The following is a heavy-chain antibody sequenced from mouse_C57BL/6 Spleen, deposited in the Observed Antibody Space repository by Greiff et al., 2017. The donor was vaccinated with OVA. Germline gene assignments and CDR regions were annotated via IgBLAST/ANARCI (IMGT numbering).Heavy chain of an antibody. V-gene: IGHV5-17*01. CDR2: ISSGSSTI. D-gene: IGHD1-1*01. CDR1: GFTFSDYG. J-gene: IGHJ2*01. CDR3: ARADYYGSSLFDY. Sequence: EVQGVESGGGLVKPGGSLKLSCAASGFTFSDYGMHWVRQAPEKGLEWVAYISSGSSTIYYADTVKGRFTISRDNAKNTLFLRMTSLRSEDTAMYYCARADYYGSSLFDYWGQGTTLTVSS.